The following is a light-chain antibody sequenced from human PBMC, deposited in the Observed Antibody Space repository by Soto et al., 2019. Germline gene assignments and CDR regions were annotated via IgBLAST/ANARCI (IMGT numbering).Light chain of an antibody. CDR2: GVS. CDR1: QSISSW. Sequence: DIQMTQSPSTLCAAVGDRVTITCRASQSISSWLAWYQQRPGKAPKLLVYGVSSLETGVPSRFSGSGSGTEFALTISSLQPDDFATYYCQYYNTFSGTFGQGTKV. V-gene: IGKV1-5*01. CDR3: QYYNTFSGT. J-gene: IGKJ1*01.